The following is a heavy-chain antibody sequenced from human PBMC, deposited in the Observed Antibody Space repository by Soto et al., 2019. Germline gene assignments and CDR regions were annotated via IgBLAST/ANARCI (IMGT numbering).Heavy chain of an antibody. CDR3: AKSSGNTVINSYYYMDV. D-gene: IGHD4-4*01. V-gene: IGHV3-23*01. CDR1: GFAFSTYG. Sequence: PGGSMRLSCAASGFAFSTYGMSWVSKAQGEGLQWVSGISGGGGITFYADSVKGRFTISRDNAKKTVDLQMNGLRAEDTAEYYCAKSSGNTVINSYYYMDVWGKGTTVTVSS. CDR2: ISGGGGIT. J-gene: IGHJ6*03.